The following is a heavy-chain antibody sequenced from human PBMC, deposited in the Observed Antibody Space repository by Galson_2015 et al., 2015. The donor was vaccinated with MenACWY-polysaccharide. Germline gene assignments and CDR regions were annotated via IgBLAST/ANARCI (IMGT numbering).Heavy chain of an antibody. D-gene: IGHD3-10*01. CDR2: IKKDGSEK. CDR1: GLTFSNWW. V-gene: IGHV3-7*01. CDR3: AREMGSPPARGLDI. Sequence: SLRLSCAASGLTFSNWWMTWVRQAPGKGLEWVASIKKDGSEKYYVDSVKGRFTISRDNAKDSLYLQMNSLRAEDTAVYYCAREMGSPPARGLDIWGQGTMVTVSS. J-gene: IGHJ3*02.